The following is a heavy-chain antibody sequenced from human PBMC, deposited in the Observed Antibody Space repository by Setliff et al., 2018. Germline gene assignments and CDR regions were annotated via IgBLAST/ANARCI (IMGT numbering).Heavy chain of an antibody. Sequence: ASVKVSCKASGYSFSTYAMHWVRQAPGKGLEWMGGFDPEDEETIYAQKFQGRVTMTEDTSTDTAYMELSSLRSEDTAVYFCARAPAYVGNLMVVVTTEGYYFDSWGQGTLVTVS. V-gene: IGHV1-24*01. CDR3: ARAPAYVGNLMVVVTTEGYYFDS. CDR2: FDPEDEET. CDR1: GYSFSTYA. D-gene: IGHD3-22*01. J-gene: IGHJ4*02.